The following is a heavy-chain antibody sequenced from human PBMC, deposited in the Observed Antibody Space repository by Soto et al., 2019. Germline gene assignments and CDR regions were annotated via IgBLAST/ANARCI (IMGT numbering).Heavy chain of an antibody. D-gene: IGHD6-6*01. CDR3: ANPRPSSSGSSEVY. J-gene: IGHJ4*02. CDR2: ISGSGGST. V-gene: IGHV3-23*01. CDR1: GFTFSSYA. Sequence: EVQLLESGGGLVQPGGSLRLSCAASGFTFSSYAMSWVRQAPGKGLEWVSAISGSGGSTYYADSVKGRFTISRDNSKNSVYLQMNSLSAEETAVYYCANPRPSSSGSSEVYWGQGTLVTVSS.